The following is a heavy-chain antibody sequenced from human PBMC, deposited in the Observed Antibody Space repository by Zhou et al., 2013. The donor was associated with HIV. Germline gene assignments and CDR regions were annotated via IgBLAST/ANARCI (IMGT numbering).Heavy chain of an antibody. CDR2: VTPLHSIA. D-gene: IGHD1-26*01. CDR3: ARDGSMVPSWDDWYFDI. J-gene: IGHJ2*01. CDR1: GGTFDTFA. V-gene: IGHV1-69*04. Sequence: QVQLVQSGAEVKKPGSSVKVSCKASGGTFDTFAVTWVRRARGQGLEWMGGVTPLHSIAQYAPKFQDRVTIIADESTSTAYMELSSLRSDDTAVYYCARDGSMVPSWDDWYFDIWGRGTLVSVSS.